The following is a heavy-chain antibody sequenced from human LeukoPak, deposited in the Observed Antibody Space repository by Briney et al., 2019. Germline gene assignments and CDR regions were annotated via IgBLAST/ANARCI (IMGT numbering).Heavy chain of an antibody. V-gene: IGHV3-48*03. J-gene: IGHJ4*02. D-gene: IGHD5-18*01. CDR1: GFTFSSYE. CDR3: AKILRGYSPYYFDY. CDR2: ISSSGSTI. Sequence: GGSLRLSCAASGFTFSSYEMNWVRQAPGKGLEWVSYISSSGSTIYYADSVKGRFTISRDNSKNTLYLQMNSLRAEDTAVYYCAKILRGYSPYYFDYWGQGTLVTVSS.